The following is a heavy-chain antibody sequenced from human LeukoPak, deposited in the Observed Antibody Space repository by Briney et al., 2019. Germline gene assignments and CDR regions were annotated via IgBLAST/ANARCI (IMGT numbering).Heavy chain of an antibody. V-gene: IGHV1-69*02. CDR1: GGTFSSYT. J-gene: IGHJ6*02. CDR3: ASWVFGVVYGMDV. D-gene: IGHD3-3*01. CDR2: TIPILGIA. Sequence: SVKVSCKASGGTFSSYTISWVRQAPGQGLEWMGRTIPILGIANYAQKFQGRVTITADKSTSTAYMELSSLRSEDTAVYYCASWVFGVVYGMDVWGQGTTVTVSS.